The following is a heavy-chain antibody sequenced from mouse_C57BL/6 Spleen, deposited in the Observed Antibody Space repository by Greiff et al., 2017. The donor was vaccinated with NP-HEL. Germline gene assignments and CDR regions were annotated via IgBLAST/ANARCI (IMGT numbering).Heavy chain of an antibody. J-gene: IGHJ3*01. CDR3: ARLPSFAY. CDR2: INPNNGGT. V-gene: IGHV1-26*01. CDR1: GYTFTDYY. Sequence: EVQLQQSGPELVKPGASVKISCKASGYTFTDYYMNWVKQSHGKSLEWIGDINPNNGGTSYNQKFKGKATLTVDKSSSTAYMELRSLTSEDSAVYYCARLPSFAYWGQGTLVTVSA.